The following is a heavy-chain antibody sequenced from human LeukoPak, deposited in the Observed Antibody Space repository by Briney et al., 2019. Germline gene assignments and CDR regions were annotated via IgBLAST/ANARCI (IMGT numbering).Heavy chain of an antibody. D-gene: IGHD2-2*01. Sequence: PGGSLRLSCAASGFTFSSYTMSWVRQAPGKGLEWVSTISGSGGSPYYADSVKGRFTISRDNSKNTLYLQMNSLRAEDTAVYYCAKVVVVPAATTKTYYFDYRGQGILVTVAS. J-gene: IGHJ4*02. CDR1: GFTFSSYT. V-gene: IGHV3-23*01. CDR2: ISGSGGSP. CDR3: AKVVVVPAATTKTYYFDY.